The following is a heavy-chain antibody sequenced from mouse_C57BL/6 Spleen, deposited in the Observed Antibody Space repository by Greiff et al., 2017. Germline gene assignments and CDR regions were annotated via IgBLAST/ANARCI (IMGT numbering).Heavy chain of an antibody. CDR3: ARRDYYGSSPFAY. D-gene: IGHD1-1*01. Sequence: VQLQESGAELVKPGASVKISCKASGYAFSSYWMNWVKQRPGKGLEWIGQIYPGDGDTNYNGKCKGKATLTADKSSSTAYMQLSSLTSEDAAVYFCARRDYYGSSPFAYWGQGTLVTVSA. CDR1: GYAFSSYW. J-gene: IGHJ3*01. CDR2: IYPGDGDT. V-gene: IGHV1-80*01.